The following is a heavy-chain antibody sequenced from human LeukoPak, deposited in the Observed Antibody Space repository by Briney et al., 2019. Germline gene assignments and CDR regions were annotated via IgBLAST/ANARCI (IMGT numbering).Heavy chain of an antibody. CDR2: IYHSGTT. J-gene: IGHJ4*02. D-gene: IGHD3-10*01. CDR1: GYSITSSSW. CDR3: ARKENVYYYFDY. Sequence: SETLSLTCAVSGYSITSSSWWGWIRQPPGKGLGWIGYIYHSGTTYYNPSLQSRVTMSVDTSKNQFSLKLSSVTAVDTAVYYCARKENVYYYFDYWGQGTLVTVSS. V-gene: IGHV4-28*01.